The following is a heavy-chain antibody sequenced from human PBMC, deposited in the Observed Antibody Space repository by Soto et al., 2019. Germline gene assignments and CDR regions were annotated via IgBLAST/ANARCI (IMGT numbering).Heavy chain of an antibody. Sequence: PGGSLRLSCAASGFTFSSYAMSWVRQAPGKGLEWVSAISGSGGSTYYADSVKGRFTISRDNSKNTLYLQMNSLRAEDTAVYYCAYDSSGYYWGGAIDIWGQGTMVTVSS. CDR3: AYDSSGYYWGGAIDI. J-gene: IGHJ3*02. CDR1: GFTFSSYA. CDR2: ISGSGGST. V-gene: IGHV3-23*01. D-gene: IGHD3-22*01.